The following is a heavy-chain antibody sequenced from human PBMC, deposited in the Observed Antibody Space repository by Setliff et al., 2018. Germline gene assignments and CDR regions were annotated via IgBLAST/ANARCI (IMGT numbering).Heavy chain of an antibody. J-gene: IGHJ4*02. CDR3: ARERQGGFLEWAPFDS. CDR2: IYSDGSA. D-gene: IGHD3-3*01. CDR1: GGIIYDHW. V-gene: IGHV4-4*07. Sequence: SETLSLTCSVSGGIIYDHWWTWIRQPAGAGLEWIGRIYSDGSADYNPSLRSRVTISVDKSKNQFFLKLTSMTAADTALYFCARERQGGFLEWAPFDSWGQGVMVTAPQ.